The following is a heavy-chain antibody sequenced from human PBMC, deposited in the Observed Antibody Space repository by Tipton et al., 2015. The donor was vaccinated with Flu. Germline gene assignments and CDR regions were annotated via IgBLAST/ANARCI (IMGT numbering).Heavy chain of an antibody. D-gene: IGHD3-9*01. V-gene: IGHV4-39*07. CDR1: GGSISSSSYY. J-gene: IGHJ4*02. CDR2: IYYSGST. CDR3: ASLSFVTGYYNY. Sequence: TLSLTCTVSGGSISSSSYYWGWIRQPPGKGLEWIGSIYYSGSTYYNPSRKSRVTISVDTSKNQFSLKLSSVTAADTAVYYCASLSFVTGYYNYWGQGTLVTVSS.